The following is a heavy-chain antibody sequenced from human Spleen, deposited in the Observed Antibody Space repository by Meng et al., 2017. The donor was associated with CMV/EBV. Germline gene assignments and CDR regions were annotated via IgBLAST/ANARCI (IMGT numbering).Heavy chain of an antibody. CDR3: AREGYAEAFDY. Sequence: QVQLQESGPGLGKPTETLSLTCAVSGDSITNHNWWAWVRQPPGKGLEWIGYIYYSGSTYYNPSLKSRVTISVDTSKNQFSLKLSSVTAADTAVYYCAREGYAEAFDYWGQGTLVTVSS. V-gene: IGHV4-30-4*01. J-gene: IGHJ4*02. CDR2: IYYSGST. D-gene: IGHD5-18*01. CDR1: GDSITNHNW.